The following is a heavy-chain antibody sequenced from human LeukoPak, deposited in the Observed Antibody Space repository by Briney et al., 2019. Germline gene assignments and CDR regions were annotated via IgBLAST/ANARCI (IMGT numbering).Heavy chain of an antibody. J-gene: IGHJ5*02. CDR1: GGTFSSYA. Sequence: GASVKVSCKASGGTFSSYAISWVRQAPGQGLEWMGGIIPIFGTANYAQKFQGRVTMTRNTSISTAYMELSSLRSEDTAVYYCARHYYDSFDPWGQGTLVTVSS. D-gene: IGHD3-22*01. CDR2: IIPIFGTA. V-gene: IGHV1-69*05. CDR3: ARHYYDSFDP.